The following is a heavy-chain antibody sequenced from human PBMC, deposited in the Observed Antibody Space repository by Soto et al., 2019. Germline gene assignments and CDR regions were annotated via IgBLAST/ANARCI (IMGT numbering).Heavy chain of an antibody. CDR1: GFTFSDYY. Sequence: GGSLRLSCAASGFTFSDYYMSWIRQAPGKGLEWVSYMSSSSYRNYADSVKGRFTISRDNAKNSLYLQMNSLGAEDTAVYYCARGGLLVPTASPIDFWGQGVLVTVSS. J-gene: IGHJ4*02. CDR2: MSSSSYR. CDR3: ARGGLLVPTASPIDF. V-gene: IGHV3-11*06. D-gene: IGHD2-2*01.